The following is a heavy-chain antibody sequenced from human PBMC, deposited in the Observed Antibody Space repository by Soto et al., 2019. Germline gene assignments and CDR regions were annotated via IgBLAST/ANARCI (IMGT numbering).Heavy chain of an antibody. V-gene: IGHV3-66*01. Sequence: EVHLVESGGGLVQPGGSLRLSCAASGFTVGNNYMSWVRQAPGKGLEWVSIIHRGGSTSYADSVKGRFTISRDSSMNILYLQINGLTADAAAVYYCARSANTYGSPFDSWGQGALVTVSS. CDR2: IHRGGST. J-gene: IGHJ4*02. CDR3: ARSANTYGSPFDS. CDR1: GFTVGNNY. D-gene: IGHD3-10*01.